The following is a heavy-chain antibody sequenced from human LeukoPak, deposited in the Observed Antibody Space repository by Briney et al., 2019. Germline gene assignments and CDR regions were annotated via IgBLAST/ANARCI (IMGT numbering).Heavy chain of an antibody. J-gene: IGHJ4*02. V-gene: IGHV3-72*01. Sequence: GGSLRLSCAASGFTFSDHYMDWVRQAPGKGLEWVGRTRNKANSYTTDYAASVKGRFTISRDDSKNSLYLQMNSLKTEDTAVYYCASSSVRSGYLYYFDYWGQGTLVTVSS. CDR1: GFTFSDHY. CDR3: ASSSVRSGYLYYFDY. D-gene: IGHD3-22*01. CDR2: TRNKANSYTT.